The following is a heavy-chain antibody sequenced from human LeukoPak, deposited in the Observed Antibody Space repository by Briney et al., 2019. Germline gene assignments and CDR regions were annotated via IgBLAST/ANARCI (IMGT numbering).Heavy chain of an antibody. D-gene: IGHD2-15*01. Sequence: ASVKVSCKASGYTFTRYDINWVRQATGQGLEWMGWMNPNSGNTGYAQKFQGRVTITRNTSISTAYIELSSLRSEDTAVYYCERARRSGYVDYWGQGTLVTVSS. CDR2: MNPNSGNT. V-gene: IGHV1-8*03. CDR3: ERARRSGYVDY. CDR1: GYTFTRYD. J-gene: IGHJ4*02.